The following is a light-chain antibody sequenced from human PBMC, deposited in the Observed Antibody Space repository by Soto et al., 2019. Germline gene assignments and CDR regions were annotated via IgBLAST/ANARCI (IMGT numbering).Light chain of an antibody. CDR1: SSDVGGYNY. CDR3: SSYTRSSPWV. J-gene: IGLJ1*01. CDR2: DVS. V-gene: IGLV2-14*01. Sequence: QSVLTHPASVSGSPGQSITISCTGTSSDVGGYNYVSWYQQHPGKAPKLMIYDVSNRPSGVSNRFSGSKSGNTASLTISGLQAEDEADYYCSSYTRSSPWVFGPGTKLTVL.